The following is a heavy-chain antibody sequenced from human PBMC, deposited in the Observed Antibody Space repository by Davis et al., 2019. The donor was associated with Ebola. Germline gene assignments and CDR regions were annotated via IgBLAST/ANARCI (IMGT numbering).Heavy chain of an antibody. V-gene: IGHV3-30-3*01. CDR2: ISYDGSNK. D-gene: IGHD3-10*01. J-gene: IGHJ6*02. Sequence: GGSLRLSFAASGFTFSSYAMHWVRQAPGKGLEWVAVISYDGSNKYYADSVKGRFTISRDNSKNTLYLQMNSLRAEDTAVYYCAGYGSTGSMDVWGQGTTVTVSS. CDR1: GFTFSSYA. CDR3: AGYGSTGSMDV.